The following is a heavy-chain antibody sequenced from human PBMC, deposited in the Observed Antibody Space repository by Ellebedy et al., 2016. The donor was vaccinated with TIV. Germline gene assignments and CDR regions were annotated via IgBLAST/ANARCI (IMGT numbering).Heavy chain of an antibody. D-gene: IGHD2-8*01. CDR2: IYNSGTT. Sequence: SETLSLTXTVSGGSISSYYWSWIRQPPGKGLEWIGYIYNSGTTNYNPSLKSRVTISVDTSKNQFSLKLNSVTAADTAVYYCARIGSCSVRDWGQGTLVTVSS. J-gene: IGHJ4*02. V-gene: IGHV4-59*01. CDR1: GGSISSYY. CDR3: ARIGSCSVRD.